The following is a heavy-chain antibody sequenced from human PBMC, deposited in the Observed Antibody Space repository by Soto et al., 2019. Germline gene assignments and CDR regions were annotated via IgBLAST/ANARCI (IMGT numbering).Heavy chain of an antibody. CDR3: AKDLRSLTRITIFGVDYMDV. D-gene: IGHD3-3*01. Sequence: GGSLRLSCAASGLTFNSYAMSWVRQAPGKGLEWVAPISHSGGSTYYADSVKGRFTISRDNSKNTLYLQMISLRLEDTAVYYCAKDLRSLTRITIFGVDYMDVWGKGTTVTV. CDR2: ISHSGGST. CDR1: GLTFNSYA. J-gene: IGHJ6*03. V-gene: IGHV3-23*01.